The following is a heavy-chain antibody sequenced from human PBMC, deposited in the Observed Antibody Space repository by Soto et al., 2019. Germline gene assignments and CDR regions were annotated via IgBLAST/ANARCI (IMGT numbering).Heavy chain of an antibody. CDR2: IIKDGSER. Sequence: GGSLRLSCAASGFTFSSYWMTWVRQAPGKGLEWVANIIKDGSERSYVDSVKGRFIISRDNAKNSLYLEMNSLRVEDTAVYYCARDWGGLGYWCQGTLVTVSS. CDR3: ARDWGGLGY. CDR1: GFTFSSYW. D-gene: IGHD3-10*01. J-gene: IGHJ4*02. V-gene: IGHV3-7*03.